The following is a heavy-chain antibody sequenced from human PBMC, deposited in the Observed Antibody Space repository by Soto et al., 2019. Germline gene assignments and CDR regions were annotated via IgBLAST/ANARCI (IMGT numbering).Heavy chain of an antibody. CDR1: GFTFSSYS. J-gene: IGHJ4*02. V-gene: IGHV3-21*01. D-gene: IGHD3-3*01. CDR3: ARDGTIFEVVMPYYFDY. CDR2: ISSSSSYI. Sequence: GGSLRLSCAASGFTFSSYSMNWVRQAPGKGLEWVSSISSSSSYIYYADSVKGRFTISRDNAKNSLYLQMNSLRAEDTAVYYCARDGTIFEVVMPYYFDYWGQGTLVTVS.